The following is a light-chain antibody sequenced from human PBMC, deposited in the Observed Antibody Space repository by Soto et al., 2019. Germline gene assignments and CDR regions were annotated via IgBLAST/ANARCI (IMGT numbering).Light chain of an antibody. J-gene: IGKJ2*01. CDR1: QGIRND. CDR3: LQDYNYPYT. Sequence: AIQMTQSPSSLSASVGDRVTITCRASQGIRNDLGWYQQKPGKVPKLLIYAASSLQSGVSSRFSGSGSGTDFTLTISSLQPEDFATYYCLQDYNYPYTFGQGTKLEIK. CDR2: AAS. V-gene: IGKV1-6*01.